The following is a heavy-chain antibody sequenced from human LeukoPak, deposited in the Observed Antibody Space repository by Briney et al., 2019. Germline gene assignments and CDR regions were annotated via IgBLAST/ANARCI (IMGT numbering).Heavy chain of an antibody. D-gene: IGHD6-6*01. CDR3: ARDSPVVKYYFDY. V-gene: IGHV1-69*06. J-gene: IGHJ4*02. Sequence: SVKVSCKASGGTFSSYAISWVRQAPGQGLEWMGGIIPIFGTANYAQKFQGRVTITADKSTSTAYMELSSLRSEDTAVYYCARDSPVVKYYFDYWGQGTLVTVSS. CDR2: IIPIFGTA. CDR1: GGTFSSYA.